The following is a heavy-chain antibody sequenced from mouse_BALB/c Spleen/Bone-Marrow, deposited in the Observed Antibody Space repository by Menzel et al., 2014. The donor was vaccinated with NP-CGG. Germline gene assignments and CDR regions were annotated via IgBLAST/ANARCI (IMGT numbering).Heavy chain of an antibody. CDR3: ARERNWDSFAY. V-gene: IGHV1-4*01. Sequence: VQLQQSGAELARPGASVKMSCKASGYTFTSYTMLWVKQRPGQGLEWIGYINPSSGYANYNQKFKDKATLTADKSPSTAYMQLSSLTSEDSAVYYCARERNWDSFAYWGQGTLVTVSA. J-gene: IGHJ3*01. CDR2: INPSSGYA. CDR1: GYTFTSYT. D-gene: IGHD4-1*01.